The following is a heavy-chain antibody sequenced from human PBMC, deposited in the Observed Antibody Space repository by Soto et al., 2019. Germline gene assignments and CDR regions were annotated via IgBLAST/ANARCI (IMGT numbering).Heavy chain of an antibody. Sequence: GGSLRLSCAASGFTFSSYGMHWVRQAPGKGLEWVAAITGSGGSKYYADSVKGRFTISRDNSKNTLYLQMNSLRAEDTAVYYCAKTNLGYSYGPTFDYWGQGTLVTVSS. D-gene: IGHD5-18*01. J-gene: IGHJ4*02. CDR3: AKTNLGYSYGPTFDY. CDR1: GFTFSSYG. V-gene: IGHV3-23*01. CDR2: ITGSGGSK.